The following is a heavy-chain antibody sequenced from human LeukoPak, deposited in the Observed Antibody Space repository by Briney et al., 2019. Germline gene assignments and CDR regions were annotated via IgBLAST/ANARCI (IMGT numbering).Heavy chain of an antibody. CDR2: ISHGVSTI. Sequence: GGSLRLSCAASRFTFSSYEMNWVRQAPGKGLEWVSYISHGVSTIYYADSVKGRFTISRDNSKNSLYLQMNSLRAEDTAVYYCARVMEYYYYYMDVWGKGTTVTISS. CDR3: ARVMEYYYYYMDV. D-gene: IGHD3-10*01. CDR1: RFTFSSYE. V-gene: IGHV3-48*03. J-gene: IGHJ6*03.